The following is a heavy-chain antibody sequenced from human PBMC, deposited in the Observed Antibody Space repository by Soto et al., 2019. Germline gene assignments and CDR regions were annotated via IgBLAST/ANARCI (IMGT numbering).Heavy chain of an antibody. D-gene: IGHD6-19*01. CDR1: GFTFSSYS. J-gene: IGHJ4*02. Sequence: ESVGGLVKPGGSLRLSCAASGFTFSSYSMNWVRQAPGKGLEWVSSISSSSSYIYYADSVKGRFTISRDNAKNSLYLQMNSLRAEDTAVYYCAREGIAVAGYYFDYWGQGTLVTVSS. V-gene: IGHV3-21*01. CDR2: ISSSSSYI. CDR3: AREGIAVAGYYFDY.